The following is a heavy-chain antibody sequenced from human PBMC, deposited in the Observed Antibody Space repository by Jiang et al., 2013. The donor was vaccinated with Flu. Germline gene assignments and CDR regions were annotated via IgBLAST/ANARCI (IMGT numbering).Heavy chain of an antibody. V-gene: IGHV4-34*01. J-gene: IGHJ4*02. CDR3: ARGSAGTTLTYFDY. Sequence: GKGLEWIGEINHSGSTKYNPSLKSRVTISVDASKNQFSLKLSSVTAADTAVYYCARGSAGTTLTYFDYWGQGTLVTVSS. CDR2: INHSGST. D-gene: IGHD1-7*01.